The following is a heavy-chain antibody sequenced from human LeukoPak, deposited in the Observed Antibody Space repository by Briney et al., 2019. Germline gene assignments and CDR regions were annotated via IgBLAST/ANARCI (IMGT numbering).Heavy chain of an antibody. CDR1: GFTFSFYW. CDR3: ARHSNKYDYDSSGHYRSFDY. CDR2: IKQDESDK. J-gene: IGHJ4*02. D-gene: IGHD3-22*01. Sequence: GGSVRLSCAASGFTFSFYWMSWVRQAPGKGLEWVANIKQDESDKYYVDSVKGRFIISRDNSKNSLYLQMNSLRAEDTAFYFCARHSNKYDYDSSGHYRSFDYWGQGTLVSVSS. V-gene: IGHV3-7*01.